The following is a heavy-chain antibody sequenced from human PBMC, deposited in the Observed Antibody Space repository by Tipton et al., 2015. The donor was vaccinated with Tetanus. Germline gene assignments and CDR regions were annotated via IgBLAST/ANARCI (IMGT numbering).Heavy chain of an antibody. CDR3: ARGTWLYTSTYHRHWLDP. J-gene: IGHJ5*02. V-gene: IGHV4-34*01. CDR1: GGSSSSFY. Sequence: TLSLTCAVYGGSSSSFYWSWIRQPPGGGLEWIGEINQRGTSYNPSLKTRATISVDSSKTQLFLNLTSVTAADTAVYYCARGTWLYTSTYHRHWLDPWGQGTLVTVSS. CDR2: INQRGT. D-gene: IGHD6-13*01.